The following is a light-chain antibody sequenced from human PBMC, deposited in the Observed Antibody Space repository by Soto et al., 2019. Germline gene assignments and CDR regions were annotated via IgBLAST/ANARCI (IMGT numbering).Light chain of an antibody. CDR1: SSDVGGYNY. CDR2: DVT. Sequence: QSALTQPRSVSGSPGQSVTISCTGSSSDVGGYNYVSWYQQQPGKAPKLLIYDVTIRTSGVSARFSGSKSGNTASLTISGLQAEDDADYFFCSYEGTYTSFVFGTGTKLTVL. V-gene: IGLV2-11*01. J-gene: IGLJ1*01. CDR3: CSYEGTYTSFV.